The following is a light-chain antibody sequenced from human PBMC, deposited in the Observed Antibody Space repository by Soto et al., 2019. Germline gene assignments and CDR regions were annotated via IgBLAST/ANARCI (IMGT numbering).Light chain of an antibody. Sequence: EIVLTQSPGTLSLSPGERATLSCRASQSVGSAYVGWYQQKPGQAPRLLIFGASRGATGIPDRFGGSGSGTNFTLTINKVEPEDSAVYYCQHYGRSPSFGRGTKVEIK. CDR2: GAS. CDR3: QHYGRSPS. CDR1: QSVGSAY. V-gene: IGKV3-20*01. J-gene: IGKJ1*01.